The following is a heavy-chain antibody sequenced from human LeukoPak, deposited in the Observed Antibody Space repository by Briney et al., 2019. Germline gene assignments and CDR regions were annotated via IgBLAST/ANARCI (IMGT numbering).Heavy chain of an antibody. V-gene: IGHV4-34*01. Sequence: PSETLSLTCAVYGGSFSGYYWSWIRQPPGKGLEWIGEINHSGSTNYNPSLKSRVTISVDTSKSQFSLKLSSVTAADTAVYCCARGGSSGWYGNYFDYWGQGTLVTVSS. CDR1: GGSFSGYY. D-gene: IGHD6-19*01. CDR2: INHSGST. CDR3: ARGGSSGWYGNYFDY. J-gene: IGHJ4*02.